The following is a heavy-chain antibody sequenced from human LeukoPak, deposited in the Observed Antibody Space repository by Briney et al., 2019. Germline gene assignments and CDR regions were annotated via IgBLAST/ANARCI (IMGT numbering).Heavy chain of an antibody. Sequence: GGSLRLSCAASGFTFSSYAMTWVRQAPGKGLQWVSAISGGGVSTYYADSVKGRFTISRDNSKNTLYLQMNSLRAEDTAVYYCAKYYYDSSGYYITPPARAPDYWGQEPWSPSPQ. D-gene: IGHD3-22*01. V-gene: IGHV3-23*01. CDR1: GFTFSSYA. CDR3: AKYYYDSSGYYITPPARAPDY. J-gene: IGHJ4*01. CDR2: ISGGGVST.